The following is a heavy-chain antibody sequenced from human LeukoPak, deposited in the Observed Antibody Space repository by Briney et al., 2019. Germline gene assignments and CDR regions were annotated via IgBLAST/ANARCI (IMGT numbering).Heavy chain of an antibody. CDR2: INHSRST. J-gene: IGHJ6*04. CDR1: GGSFSGYY. D-gene: IGHD6-13*01. Sequence: SETLSLTCAVYGGSFSGYYWSWIRQPPGKGLEWIGEINHSRSTNYNPSLKSRVTISVDTSKNQFSLKLSSVTAADTAVYYCARAQQLVRYYYGMDVWGKGTTVTVSS. CDR3: ARAQQLVRYYYGMDV. V-gene: IGHV4-34*01.